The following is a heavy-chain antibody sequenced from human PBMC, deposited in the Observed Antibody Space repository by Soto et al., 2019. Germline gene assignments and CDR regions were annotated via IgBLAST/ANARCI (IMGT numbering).Heavy chain of an antibody. CDR3: ATIYSTPITTVGVY. Sequence: PSETLSLTCTVSGGSIISDDYFLNCIRQLPWKGLEWIGNIYYRGNTNYNPSLKSRIIMSMDMSENQFSLKLTSVTDADTAVYYCATIYSTPITTVGVYWGQGKMVTVSS. J-gene: IGHJ4*02. CDR2: IYYRGNT. V-gene: IGHV4-31*03. CDR1: GGSIISDDYF. D-gene: IGHD1-20*01.